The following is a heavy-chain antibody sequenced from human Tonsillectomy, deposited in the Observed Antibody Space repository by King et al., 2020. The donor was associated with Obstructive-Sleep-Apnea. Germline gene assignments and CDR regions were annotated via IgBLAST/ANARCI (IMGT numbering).Heavy chain of an antibody. Sequence: QLQESGSGLVKPSQTLSLTCAVSGGSISSGGYSWSWIRQPPGKGLEWIGYIYHSGSTYYNPSLKSRVTISVDRSKNQFSLKLSSVTAADTAVYYCARSINYGSDENNWFDPWGQGTLVTVSS. CDR3: ARSINYGSDENNWFDP. CDR1: GGSISSGGYS. CDR2: IYHSGST. D-gene: IGHD3-10*01. J-gene: IGHJ5*02. V-gene: IGHV4-30-2*01.